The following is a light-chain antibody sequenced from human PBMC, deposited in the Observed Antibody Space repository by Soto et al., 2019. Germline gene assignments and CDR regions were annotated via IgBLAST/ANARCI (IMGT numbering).Light chain of an antibody. CDR2: DVS. J-gene: IGLJ2*01. CDR1: SSDVGGYNY. V-gene: IGLV2-14*01. CDR3: SSVTSSSTLA. Sequence: QSALTQPASVSGSPGQSITISCTGTSSDVGGYNYVSWYQQHPGKAPKLMIYDVSHRPSGVSNRFSGSKSGNTASLTISGLQAEDDADYYCSSVTSSSTLAFGGGTKLTVL.